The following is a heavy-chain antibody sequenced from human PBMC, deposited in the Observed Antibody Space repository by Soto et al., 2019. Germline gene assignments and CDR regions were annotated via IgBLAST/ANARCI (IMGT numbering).Heavy chain of an antibody. Sequence: KTSETLSLTCTVSGGPKNRYFWTWIRQPPGKGLEWIGYIYYTGTTKYNPSLKSRVTMSVDTSENEFSLKLNSVTAADTAVYYCARDAWGGTSGWSQFDSWGQGALVTVSS. CDR1: GGPKNRYF. D-gene: IGHD6-19*01. J-gene: IGHJ4*02. CDR2: IYYTGTT. V-gene: IGHV4-59*01. CDR3: ARDAWGGTSGWSQFDS.